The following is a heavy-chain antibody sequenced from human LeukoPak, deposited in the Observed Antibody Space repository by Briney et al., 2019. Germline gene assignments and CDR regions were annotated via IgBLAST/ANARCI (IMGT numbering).Heavy chain of an antibody. V-gene: IGHV4-39*07. Sequence: PSETLSLTCTVSGGSISSSSYYWGWIRQPPGKGLEWIGSIYYSGSTYYNPSLKSRVTISVDTSKNQFSLKLSSVTAADTAVYYCASPLYDSSGTQDWGQGTLVTVSS. CDR3: ASPLYDSSGTQD. J-gene: IGHJ1*01. D-gene: IGHD3-22*01. CDR2: IYYSGST. CDR1: GGSISSSSYY.